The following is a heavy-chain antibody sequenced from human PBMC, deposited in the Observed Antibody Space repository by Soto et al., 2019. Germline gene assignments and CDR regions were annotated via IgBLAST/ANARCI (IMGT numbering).Heavy chain of an antibody. Sequence: QLQLQESGPGLVKPSETLSLTCTVSDGSISSRSNYWGWIRQPPGKDLEWIGSVYYTGGTYYNPSLNILVAISIEMSKNQFSLELSFVTAADSAVYYCAREGPPIRAHNPPEYLPQWGQGTLVTVSS. D-gene: IGHD1-26*01. V-gene: IGHV4-39*02. CDR3: AREGPPIRAHNPPEYLPQ. J-gene: IGHJ1*01. CDR2: VYYTGGT. CDR1: DGSISSRSNY.